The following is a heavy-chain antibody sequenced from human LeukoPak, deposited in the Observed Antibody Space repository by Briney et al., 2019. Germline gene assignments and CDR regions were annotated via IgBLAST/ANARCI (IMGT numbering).Heavy chain of an antibody. CDR2: ISGSGGST. CDR3: AKARSEFPSSWYYFDY. CDR1: GFTFSSYA. Sequence: SGGSLRLSCAASGFTFSSYAMSWVRQAPGKGLEWVSAISGSGGSTYYADSVKGRFTISRDNSKNTLYLQMNSLRAEDTAVYYCAKARSEFPSSWYYFDYWGQGTLVTVSS. J-gene: IGHJ4*02. D-gene: IGHD6-13*01. V-gene: IGHV3-23*01.